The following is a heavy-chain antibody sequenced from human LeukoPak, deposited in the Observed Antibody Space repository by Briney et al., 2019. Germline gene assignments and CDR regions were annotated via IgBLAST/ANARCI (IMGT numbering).Heavy chain of an antibody. D-gene: IGHD6-19*01. CDR2: IYYSGST. CDR1: GGSISSYY. V-gene: IGHV4-59*01. Sequence: SQTLSLTCTVSGGSISSYYWSWIRQPPGKGLEWIGYIYYSGSTNYNPSLKSRVTISVDTSKSQFSLKLSSVTAAGTAVYYCARHAVYAGSGWAFDYWGQGTLVTVSS. CDR3: ARHAVYAGSGWAFDY. J-gene: IGHJ4*02.